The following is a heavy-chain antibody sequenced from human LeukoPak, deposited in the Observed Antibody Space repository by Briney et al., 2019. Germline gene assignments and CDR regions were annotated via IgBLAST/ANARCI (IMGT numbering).Heavy chain of an antibody. CDR1: GFTFSRYW. J-gene: IGHJ6*02. CDR2: IKTDGSYT. CDR3: ASEEGGLDV. Sequence: GGALRLSCAASGFTFSRYWMHWVRQAPGKRLVWVSRIKTDGSYTSYADSVKGRFTISRDNAKSTLFLQMSGLRGEDTAIYCCASEEGGLDVWGQGTTVTVSS. V-gene: IGHV3-74*01.